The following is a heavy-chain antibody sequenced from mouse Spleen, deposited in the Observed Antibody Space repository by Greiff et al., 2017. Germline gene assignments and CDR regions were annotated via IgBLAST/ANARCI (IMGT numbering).Heavy chain of an antibody. CDR1: GYAFTNYL. CDR3: ARQLRLRDAMDY. Sequence: VHLVESGAELVRPGTSVKVSCKASGYAFTNYLIEWVKQRPGQGLEWIGVINPGSGGTNYNEKFKGKATLTADKSSSTAYMQLSSLTSEDSAVYFCARQLRLRDAMDYWGQGTSVTVSS. V-gene: IGHV1-54*01. J-gene: IGHJ4*01. D-gene: IGHD3-2*02. CDR2: INPGSGGT.